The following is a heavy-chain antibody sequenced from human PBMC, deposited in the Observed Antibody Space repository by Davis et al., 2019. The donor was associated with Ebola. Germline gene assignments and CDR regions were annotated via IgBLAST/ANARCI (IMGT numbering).Heavy chain of an antibody. Sequence: PSETLSLTCTVSGGSISSYYWSWIRQPPGKGLEWIGYIYYSGSTNYNPSLKSRVTISVDTSKNQFSLKLSSVTAADTAVYYCARGGITFGGVIAIGYWGQGTLVTVSS. CDR3: ARGGITFGGVIAIGY. D-gene: IGHD3-16*02. V-gene: IGHV4-59*01. CDR2: IYYSGST. J-gene: IGHJ4*02. CDR1: GGSISSYY.